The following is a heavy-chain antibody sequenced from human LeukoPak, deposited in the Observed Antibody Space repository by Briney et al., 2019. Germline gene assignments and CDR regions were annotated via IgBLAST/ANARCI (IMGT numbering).Heavy chain of an antibody. Sequence: PSETLSLTCAVYGGSFSGYYWSWIRQPPGKGLEWIGEINHSGSTNYAPSLKSRVTISVDKSKNQFSLRLSSVTAADTAVYYCARKGVRGNGVYYFDYWGQGTLVTVSS. D-gene: IGHD4-23*01. CDR3: ARKGVRGNGVYYFDY. J-gene: IGHJ4*02. V-gene: IGHV4-34*01. CDR2: INHSGST. CDR1: GGSFSGYY.